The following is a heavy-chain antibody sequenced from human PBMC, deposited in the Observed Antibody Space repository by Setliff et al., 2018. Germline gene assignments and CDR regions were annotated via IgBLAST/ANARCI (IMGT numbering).Heavy chain of an antibody. Sequence: PSETLSLTCGVSGYSIRSGYYWGWVRQPPGKGLQWIGKIYQSVNTYYNPSLRSRVSMSLDTPKRQVSLNLNSVTAADTGVYYCATRTFAVIPHSGLGLDYFYGMDVWGRGTTVTVSS. CDR1: GYSIRSGYY. J-gene: IGHJ6*02. CDR3: ATRTFAVIPHSGLGLDYFYGMDV. V-gene: IGHV4-38-2*01. D-gene: IGHD2-21*01. CDR2: IYQSVNT.